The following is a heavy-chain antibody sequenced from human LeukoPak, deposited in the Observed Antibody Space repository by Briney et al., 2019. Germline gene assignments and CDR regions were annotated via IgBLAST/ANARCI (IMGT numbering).Heavy chain of an antibody. CDR2: IYTSGST. J-gene: IGHJ6*03. CDR1: GDSISSYY. Sequence: PSETLSLTCTVSGDSISSYYWSWIRQPAGKGLEWIGRIYTSGSTNYNPSLKSRVTMSVDTSKNQFSLKVSSVTAADTAVYYCARGVETENYYYYMDVWGKGTTVTISS. D-gene: IGHD5-24*01. CDR3: ARGVETENYYYYMDV. V-gene: IGHV4-4*07.